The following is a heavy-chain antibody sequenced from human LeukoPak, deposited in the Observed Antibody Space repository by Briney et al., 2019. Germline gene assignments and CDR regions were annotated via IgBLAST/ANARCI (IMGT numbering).Heavy chain of an antibody. CDR1: GYTFTIQY. V-gene: IGHV1-46*01. CDR2: INPSGGST. CDR3: ASWFGENDALDI. Sequence: ASVKVSCKASGYTFTIQYVHWVRQAPGRGLEWMGIINPSGGSTRYAQKFQGRVTMTRDTSTSTVYMELKRLRSEDTAVYYCASWFGENDALDIWGQGTMVTVSS. D-gene: IGHD3-10*01. J-gene: IGHJ3*02.